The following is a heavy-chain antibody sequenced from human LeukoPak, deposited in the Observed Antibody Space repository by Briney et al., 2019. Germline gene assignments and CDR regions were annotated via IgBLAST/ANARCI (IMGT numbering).Heavy chain of an antibody. CDR3: ARGPTYYYDSSGYYYSLRYYFDY. D-gene: IGHD3-22*01. J-gene: IGHJ4*02. Sequence: MTSETLSLTCTVSGGSISSYYWSWIRQPPGKGLEWIGYIYYSGSTNYNPSLKSRVTISVDTSKNQFSLKLSSVTAADTAVYYCARGPTYYYDSSGYYYSLRYYFDYWGQGTLVTVSS. V-gene: IGHV4-59*01. CDR1: GGSISSYY. CDR2: IYYSGST.